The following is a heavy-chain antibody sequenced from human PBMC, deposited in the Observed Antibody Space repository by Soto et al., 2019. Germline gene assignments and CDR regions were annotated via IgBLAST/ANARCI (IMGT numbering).Heavy chain of an antibody. CDR2: INHSGRT. Sequence: PSETLSLTCAVYGGSFSGYYWSWIRQPPGKGLEWIGEINHSGRTNYNPSLKSRVTISVDTSKNQFSLKLSSVTAADTAVYYCARVPGAAAGDYYYGMDVWGQGTTVTVSS. J-gene: IGHJ6*02. D-gene: IGHD6-13*01. CDR1: GGSFSGYY. V-gene: IGHV4-34*01. CDR3: ARVPGAAAGDYYYGMDV.